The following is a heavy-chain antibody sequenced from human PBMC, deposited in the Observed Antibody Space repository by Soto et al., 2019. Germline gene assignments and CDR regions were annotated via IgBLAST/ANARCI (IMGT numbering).Heavy chain of an antibody. J-gene: IGHJ4*02. CDR2: ISYDSSNK. CDR1: GFTFSSG. Sequence: VQLLESGGGLIQPGGSLRLSCAASGFTFSSGTHWLRQAPGKGLEWVAYISYDSSNKFYGESVKGRFTISRDNSKNTQFLQMNSRRAEDTAVYYCAKLVIVYCSGNTCDDYWGQGTLVAVSS. CDR3: AKLVIVYCSGNTCDDY. V-gene: IGHV3-30*18. D-gene: IGHD2-15*01.